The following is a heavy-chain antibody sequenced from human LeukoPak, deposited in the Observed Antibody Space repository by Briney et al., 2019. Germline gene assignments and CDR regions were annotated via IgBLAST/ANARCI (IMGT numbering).Heavy chain of an antibody. J-gene: IGHJ2*01. V-gene: IGHV3-11*01. Sequence: GGSLRLSCAASGFTFSDYYMSWIRQAPGKGLEWVSYISSSGSTIYYADSVKGRFTISRDNAKNSLYLQMNSPRAEDTAVYYCAREGQWLGTYWYFDLWGRGTLVTVSS. CDR3: AREGQWLGTYWYFDL. D-gene: IGHD6-19*01. CDR2: ISSSGSTI. CDR1: GFTFSDYY.